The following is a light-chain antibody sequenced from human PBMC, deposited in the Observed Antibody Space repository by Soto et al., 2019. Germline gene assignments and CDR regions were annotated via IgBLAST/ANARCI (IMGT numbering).Light chain of an antibody. CDR3: QPYNIYPLI. CDR1: QNINSY. CDR2: AAS. J-gene: IGKJ4*01. V-gene: IGKV1-39*02. Sequence: DIQMTQSPSSLSASVGDRVTITCRASQNINSYLNWYQQKPGKAPKLLIYAASILQSGVPSRFSGSASGTDFTLTISSLQPDDFATYYCQPYNIYPLIFGGGTQVEIK.